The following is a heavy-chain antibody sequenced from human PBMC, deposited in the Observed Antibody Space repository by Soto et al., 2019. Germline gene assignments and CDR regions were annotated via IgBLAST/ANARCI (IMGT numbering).Heavy chain of an antibody. CDR1: GGTFSSYA. CDR2: IIPIFGTA. V-gene: IGHV1-69*01. CDR3: ARAYCGGDCWDYYYGMDV. D-gene: IGHD2-21*02. Sequence: QVQLVQSGAEVKKPGSSVKVSCKASGGTFSSYAISWVRQAPGQGLEWMGGIIPIFGTANYAQKFQGRVTITADESTSTAYMELSSLRSEDTAVYYCARAYCGGDCWDYYYGMDVWGQGTTVTVSS. J-gene: IGHJ6*02.